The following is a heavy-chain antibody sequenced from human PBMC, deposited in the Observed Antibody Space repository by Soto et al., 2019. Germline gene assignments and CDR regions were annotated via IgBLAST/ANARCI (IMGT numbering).Heavy chain of an antibody. Sequence: GASVKVSCKASGGTFSSYTISWVRQAPGQGLEWMGRIIPILGITNYSQKFQGRVTITADTSASTAYMELSSLRSEDTAVYYCATSYSGYDYHYYYGMDVWGQGTTVTVSS. CDR3: ATSYSGYDYHYYYGMDV. CDR1: GGTFSSYT. CDR2: IIPILGIT. D-gene: IGHD5-12*01. J-gene: IGHJ6*02. V-gene: IGHV1-69*02.